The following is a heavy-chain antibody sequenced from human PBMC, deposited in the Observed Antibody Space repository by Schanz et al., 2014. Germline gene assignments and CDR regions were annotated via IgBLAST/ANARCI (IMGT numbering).Heavy chain of an antibody. CDR1: GYIFTDYH. D-gene: IGHD3-3*01. CDR2: INPNSGGT. CDR3: ARESVSRTRLFDP. J-gene: IGHJ5*02. Sequence: QVQLVQSGAEVKKPGASVKVSCKASGYIFTDYHMHWVRQAPGQGLEWMGRINPNSGGTKYAQKFQGRVTMTSDTSTSTVYMELSSLRSEDTAVYYCARESVSRTRLFDPWGQGTLVTVSS. V-gene: IGHV1-2*06.